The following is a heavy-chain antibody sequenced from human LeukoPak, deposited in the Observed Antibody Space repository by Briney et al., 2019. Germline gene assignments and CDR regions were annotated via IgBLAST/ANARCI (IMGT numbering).Heavy chain of an antibody. CDR3: ARGRGYWSPSHYYYMDV. J-gene: IGHJ6*03. Sequence: PGGSLRLSCAASGFTFSSYWMSWVRQAPGKGLEWVANIKQDGSEKYYVDSVKGRFTISRDNAKNSLYLQMNSLRAEDTAVYYCARGRGYWSPSHYYYMDVWGKGTTVTISS. V-gene: IGHV3-7*01. CDR1: GFTFSSYW. D-gene: IGHD2-15*01. CDR2: IKQDGSEK.